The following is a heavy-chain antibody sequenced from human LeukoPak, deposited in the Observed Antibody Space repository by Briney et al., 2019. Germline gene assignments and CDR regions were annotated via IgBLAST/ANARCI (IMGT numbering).Heavy chain of an antibody. V-gene: IGHV4-39*07. D-gene: IGHD2-15*01. CDR2: IYYSGST. J-gene: IGHJ4*02. Sequence: PSETLSLTCTVSGGSISSSSYYWGWIRQPPGKGLEWIGSIYYSGSTCYNPSLKSRVTISVDTSKNQFSLKLSSVTAADTAVYYCARVGFVGPSDYWGQGTLVTVSS. CDR3: ARVGFVGPSDY. CDR1: GGSISSSSYY.